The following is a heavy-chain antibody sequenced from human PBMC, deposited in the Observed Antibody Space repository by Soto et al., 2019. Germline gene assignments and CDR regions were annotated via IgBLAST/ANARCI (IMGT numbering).Heavy chain of an antibody. CDR1: GDSVFSNTAA. D-gene: IGHD1-26*01. CDR2: XXYXSXXXN. CDR3: VRDVGFDFDH. J-gene: IGHJ4*02. V-gene: IGHV6-1*01. Sequence: SQTLSPICAISGDSVFSNTAAGNWIRQSPSRGLXWXGXXXYXSXXXNXXXXTVKSRIAINPDTSNNQFSLRLNSVTTDDTALYYWVRDVGFDFDHWGQGTKVTVSS.